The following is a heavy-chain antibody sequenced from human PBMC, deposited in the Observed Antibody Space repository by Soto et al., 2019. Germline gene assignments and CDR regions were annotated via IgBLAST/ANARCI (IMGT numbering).Heavy chain of an antibody. CDR1: AYPFTSYG. Sequence: QVPLVQSGVEVKNPGASVRVSCKASAYPFTSYGISWVRQAPGQGLEWMGWISVYNGNTNYAREFQGRVTLTTDTYTSTAYRELRSLRSDDTAVYYCARGFLSVLPYYYYGLDVWGQGTTVIVSS. CDR3: ARGFLSVLPYYYYGLDV. CDR2: ISVYNGNT. D-gene: IGHD2-15*01. J-gene: IGHJ6*02. V-gene: IGHV1-18*01.